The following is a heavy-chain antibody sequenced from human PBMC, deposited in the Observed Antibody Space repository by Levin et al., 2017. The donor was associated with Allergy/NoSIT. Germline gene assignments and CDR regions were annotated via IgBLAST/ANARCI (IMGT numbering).Heavy chain of an antibody. CDR3: AQGGYYDSSGYAEYFQH. CDR1: GGSISSGGYY. Sequence: LRLSCTVSGGSISSGGYYWSWIRQHPGKGLEWIGYIYYSGSTYYNPSLKSRVTISVDTSKNQFSLKLSSVTAADTAVYYCAQGGYYDSSGYAEYFQHWGQGTLVTVSS. D-gene: IGHD3-22*01. V-gene: IGHV4-31*03. CDR2: IYYSGST. J-gene: IGHJ1*01.